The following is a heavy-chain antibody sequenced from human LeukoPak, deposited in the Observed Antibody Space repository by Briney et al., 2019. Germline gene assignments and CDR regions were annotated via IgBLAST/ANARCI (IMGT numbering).Heavy chain of an antibody. CDR3: ARRGYCTGDSCYSGGFDY. J-gene: IGHJ4*02. V-gene: IGHV1-46*01. CDR2: INPSGGTT. CDR1: GYTFTSYL. Sequence: ASVKVSCKASGYTFTSYLIHWVRQAPGQGLEWMGIINPSGGTTTYAQKIQGRVTMTRDTSTSTVYMGLSSLKSEDTAVYYCARRGYCTGDSCYSGGFDYWGQGTLVTVSS. D-gene: IGHD2-15*01.